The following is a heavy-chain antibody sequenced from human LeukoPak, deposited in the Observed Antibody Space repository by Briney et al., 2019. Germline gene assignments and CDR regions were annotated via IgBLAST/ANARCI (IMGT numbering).Heavy chain of an antibody. D-gene: IGHD2-8*01. CDR1: GFTLSKHP. CDR2: LSDTGDSR. J-gene: IGHJ4*02. CDR3: AKGDCASGSCYFDD. Sequence: GGSLRLSCAASGFTLSKHPMYWVRQAPGKGLEWVSSLSDTGDSRHYADSVKGRFTISRDSARSALYLQMNSLRAEDTVVYYCAKGDCASGSCYFDDWGQGSQVTVSS. V-gene: IGHV3-23*01.